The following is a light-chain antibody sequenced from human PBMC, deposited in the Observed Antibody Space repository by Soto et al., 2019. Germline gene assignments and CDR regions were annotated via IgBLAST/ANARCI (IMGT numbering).Light chain of an antibody. CDR3: QQYNNWPS. CDR2: DIT. CDR1: QTVSRN. J-gene: IGKJ5*01. Sequence: EIVLTQSPATLSVSPGERATLSCRASQTVSRNLAWYQQGPGQGPRLLIYDITNRAAGVPVRCSGSGSETEFTLTIMSLQSEDFAVYFWQQYNNWPSFGQGTRLEIK. V-gene: IGKV3-15*01.